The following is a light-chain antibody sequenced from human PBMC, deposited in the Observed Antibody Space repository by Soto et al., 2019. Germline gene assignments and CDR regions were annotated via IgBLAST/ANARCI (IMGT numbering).Light chain of an antibody. CDR2: DVS. CDR1: SSDVGGYNY. Sequence: QSALTQPASVSGSPGQSITISCTGTSSDVGGYNYVSWYQQHPGKDPKLMIYDVSNRPSGVANRFYGSKSANTASLTISGPQAEDEADYYCSSYTSSSTRVFGGGTKLTVL. V-gene: IGLV2-14*01. CDR3: SSYTSSSTRV. J-gene: IGLJ2*01.